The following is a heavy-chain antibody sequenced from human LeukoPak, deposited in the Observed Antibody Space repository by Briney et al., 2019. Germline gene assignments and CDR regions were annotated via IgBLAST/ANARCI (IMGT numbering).Heavy chain of an antibody. J-gene: IGHJ6*03. CDR2: ISVYNGNT. D-gene: IGHD2-2*01. CDR3: ARGPIIDIVVIPAAADYYHMDV. CDR1: GYTLTSYG. V-gene: IGHV1-18*01. Sequence: ASVKVSCKASGYTLTSYGISWVRQAPGQGLGWMGWISVYNGNTSYAQKLHGRVTMTTDSSTSTAYMELRSLRSDDTAVYYCARGPIIDIVVIPAAADYYHMDVWGKGTTATVSS.